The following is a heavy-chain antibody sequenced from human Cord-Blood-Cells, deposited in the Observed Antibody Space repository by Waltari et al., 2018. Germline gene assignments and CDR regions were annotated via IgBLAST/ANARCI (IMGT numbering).Heavy chain of an antibody. CDR1: GYTFTSYA. CDR2: INAGNGNT. V-gene: IGHV1-3*01. CDR3: ARDRHPRYGSGSYYNWFDP. J-gene: IGHJ5*02. Sequence: QVQLVQSGAEVKKPGASVKVSCKASGYTFTSYAMHWVRQAPGQRLEWMGWINAGNGNTKYSQKFQGRVTITRDTSASTAYMELSSLRSEDTAVYYCARDRHPRYGSGSYYNWFDPWGQGTLVTVSS. D-gene: IGHD3-10*01.